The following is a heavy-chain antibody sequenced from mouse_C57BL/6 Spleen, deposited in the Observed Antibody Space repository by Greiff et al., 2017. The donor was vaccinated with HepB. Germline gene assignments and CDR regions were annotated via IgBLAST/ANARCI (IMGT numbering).Heavy chain of an antibody. D-gene: IGHD4-1*01. CDR3: ARDVNWGFDY. CDR2: ISYDGSN. Sequence: EVHLVESGPGLVKPSQSLSLTCSVTGYSITSGYYWNWIRQFPGNKLEWMGYISYDGSNNYNPSLKNRISITRDTSKNQFFLKLNSVTTEDTATYYCARDVNWGFDYWGQGTTLTVSS. V-gene: IGHV3-6*01. J-gene: IGHJ2*01. CDR1: GYSITSGYY.